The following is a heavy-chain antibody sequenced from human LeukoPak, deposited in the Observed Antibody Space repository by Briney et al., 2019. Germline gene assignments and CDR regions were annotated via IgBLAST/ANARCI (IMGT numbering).Heavy chain of an antibody. Sequence: GGSLRLSCAASGFTFSSYAMSWVRQAPGKGLEWVAAISYDGSNKEYSESVKGRFTISRDNPKNTLYLQINSLRGEDTAVYYCARGSGYTNYFDYWGQGTLVTVSS. V-gene: IGHV3-30-3*01. D-gene: IGHD5-12*01. CDR3: ARGSGYTNYFDY. CDR1: GFTFSSYA. J-gene: IGHJ4*02. CDR2: ISYDGSNK.